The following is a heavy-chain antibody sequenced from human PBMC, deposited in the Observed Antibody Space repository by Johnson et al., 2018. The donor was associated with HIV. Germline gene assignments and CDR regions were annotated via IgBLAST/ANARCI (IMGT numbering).Heavy chain of an antibody. V-gene: IGHV3-9*01. D-gene: IGHD2-15*01. CDR2: LSWNSGSI. CDR3: ARVARHDGWWFDAFDI. CDR1: GFTFDDYA. J-gene: IGHJ3*02. Sequence: VQLVESGGGLVQPGRSLRLSCAASGFTFDDYAMHWVRQAPGKGLEWVSGLSWNSGSIGYADSVKGRFTISRDNSKNTLYLQMNSLRAEETAVYYCARVARHDGWWFDAFDIWGQGTVVTVS.